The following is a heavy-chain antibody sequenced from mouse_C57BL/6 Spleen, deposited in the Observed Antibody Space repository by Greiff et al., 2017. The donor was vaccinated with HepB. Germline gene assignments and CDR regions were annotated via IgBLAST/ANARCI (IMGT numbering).Heavy chain of an antibody. Sequence: VQLQQSGPELVKPGASVKMSCKASGYTFTDYNMHWVKQSHGKILEWIGYINPNNGGTSYNQKFKGKATLTVNKSSSTAYMELRSLTSEDSAVYYCARYYYGSPRYFDVWGTGTTVTVSS. V-gene: IGHV1-22*01. CDR3: ARYYYGSPRYFDV. CDR2: INPNNGGT. CDR1: GYTFTDYN. D-gene: IGHD1-1*01. J-gene: IGHJ1*03.